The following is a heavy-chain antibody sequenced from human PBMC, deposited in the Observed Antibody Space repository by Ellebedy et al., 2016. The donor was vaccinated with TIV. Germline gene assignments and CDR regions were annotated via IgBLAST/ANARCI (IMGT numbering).Heavy chain of an antibody. D-gene: IGHD3-16*02. J-gene: IGHJ4*02. CDR3: AGGNFQVAELSV. CDR2: IIPFLDGS. V-gene: IGHV1-69*06. CDR1: GGTFRDYA. Sequence: AASVKVSCKASGGTFRDYAVNWVRQAPGQGLEWMGRIIPFLDGSDFAQKFQGRVSITADTPAGTVFMELRRLTSEDTALYYCAGGNFQVAELSVWGQGTMVTVSS.